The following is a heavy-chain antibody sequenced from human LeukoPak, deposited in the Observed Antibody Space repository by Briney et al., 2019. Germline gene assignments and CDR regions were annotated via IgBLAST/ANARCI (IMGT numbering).Heavy chain of an antibody. Sequence: PGGSLRLSCTGFGFTFRDYAVSWVRQAPGKGLEWVASIGSTNTYIKYADSVKGRFTISRDNTKNSVFLQMNSLTGEDTAVYYCAREGGDAFDIWGQGTMVTVSS. CDR3: AREGGDAFDI. CDR1: GFTFRDYA. D-gene: IGHD3-16*01. CDR2: IGSTNTYI. V-gene: IGHV3-21*01. J-gene: IGHJ3*02.